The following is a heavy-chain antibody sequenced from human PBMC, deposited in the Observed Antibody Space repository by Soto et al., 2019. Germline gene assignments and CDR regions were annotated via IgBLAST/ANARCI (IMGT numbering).Heavy chain of an antibody. CDR3: ARHRGSPGSYFGLDV. CDR2: IDPSYSYT. CDR1: VYSFTSYW. D-gene: IGHD3-16*02. Sequence: GESLKISCKGSVYSFTSYWISWVRQMPVKGLEWMGRIDPSYSYTNYSPSFQGHVTISTDKYISTAYLQWSSLKASDTAMYYCARHRGSPGSYFGLDVWGQGTTVT. V-gene: IGHV5-10-1*01. J-gene: IGHJ6*02.